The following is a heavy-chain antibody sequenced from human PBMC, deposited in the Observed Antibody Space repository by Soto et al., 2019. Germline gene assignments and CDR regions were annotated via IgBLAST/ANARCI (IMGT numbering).Heavy chain of an antibody. CDR2: IYSGGST. J-gene: IGHJ6*02. Sequence: PGGSLRLSCAASGFTVSSNYMSWVRQAPGKGLEWVSVIYSGGSTYYADSVKGRFTISRENSKNTLYLQMNSLRDEDTAVYYCARGPPSGPYYYFYGMDVWGQGTTVTVSS. CDR3: ARGPPSGPYYYFYGMDV. D-gene: IGHD3-10*01. V-gene: IGHV3-53*01. CDR1: GFTVSSNY.